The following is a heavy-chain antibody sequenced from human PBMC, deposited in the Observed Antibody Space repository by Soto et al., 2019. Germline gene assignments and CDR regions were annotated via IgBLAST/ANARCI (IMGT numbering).Heavy chain of an antibody. D-gene: IGHD3-22*01. J-gene: IGHJ4*02. CDR1: GFTFNIYA. Sequence: EVQLLESGGDLIQPAGSLRLSCAASGFTFNIYAMTWVRQAPGKGLEWVSAISRYGDFTYYADSVEGRFTISRDNSKNTLYSQMNSLRAEDTTVYYCAKDRYLDHDSRGYLFDNWGQGTLVTVSS. CDR2: ISRYGDFT. V-gene: IGHV3-23*01. CDR3: AKDRYLDHDSRGYLFDN.